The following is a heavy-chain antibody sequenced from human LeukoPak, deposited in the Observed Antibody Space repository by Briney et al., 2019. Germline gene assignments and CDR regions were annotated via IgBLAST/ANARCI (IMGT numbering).Heavy chain of an antibody. CDR1: GFTVNDNY. CDR2: IYSDGGT. J-gene: IGHJ5*02. V-gene: IGHV3-53*01. Sequence: GGSLRLSCAASGFTVNDNYMSWVRQAPGRGLEWVSVIYSDGGTFYADSVKGRFTISRDNGKNSLYLQMNSLRAEDTAVYYCARAAMGSWFDPWGQGTLVTVSS. D-gene: IGHD3-10*01. CDR3: ARAAMGSWFDP.